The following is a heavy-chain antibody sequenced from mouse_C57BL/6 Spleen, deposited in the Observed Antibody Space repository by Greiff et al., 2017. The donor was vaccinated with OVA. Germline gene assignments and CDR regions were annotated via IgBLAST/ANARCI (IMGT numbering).Heavy chain of an antibody. D-gene: IGHD1-1*01. CDR3: TTVYYGSSDWYFDV. CDR2: IDPENGDT. V-gene: IGHV14-4*01. Sequence: VQLKESGAELVRPGASVKLSCTASGFNIKDDYMHWVKQRPEQGLEWIGWIDPENGDTEYASKFQGKATITADTSSNTAYLQLSSLTSEDTAVYYCTTVYYGSSDWYFDVWGTGTTVTVSS. CDR1: GFNIKDDY. J-gene: IGHJ1*03.